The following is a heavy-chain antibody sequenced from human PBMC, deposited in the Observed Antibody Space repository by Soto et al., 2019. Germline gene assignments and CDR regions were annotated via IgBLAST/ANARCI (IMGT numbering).Heavy chain of an antibody. CDR3: AKNAVSYCRGGNCSSDS. Sequence: QVQLVQSGAEVKKPGSSAKVSCKASGGSFTTYTISWVRQAPGQGLEWMGRIIPVLDVANYAQRFQGGVKIPADRFTSNAYLEPGSHRSEDTAFFYCAKNAVSYCRGGNCSSDSGAQGTLVTAPS. J-gene: IGHJ5*01. CDR2: IIPVLDVA. V-gene: IGHV1-69*02. D-gene: IGHD2-15*01. CDR1: GGSFTTYT.